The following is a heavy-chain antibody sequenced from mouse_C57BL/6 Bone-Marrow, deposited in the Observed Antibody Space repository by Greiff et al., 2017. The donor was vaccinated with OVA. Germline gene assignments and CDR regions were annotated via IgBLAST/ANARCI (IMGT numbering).Heavy chain of an antibody. CDR1: GFTFSNYW. J-gene: IGHJ3*01. CDR2: IRLKSDNYAT. V-gene: IGHV6-3*01. CDR3: TTGGLRRRLAY. D-gene: IGHD2-4*01. Sequence: EVQLVESGGGLVQPGGSMKLSCVASGFTFSNYWMNWVRQSPEKGLEWVAQIRLKSDNYATHYAESVKGRFTISRDDSKSSVYMQMNNLRAEDTGIYYCTTGGLRRRLAYWGQGTLVTVSA.